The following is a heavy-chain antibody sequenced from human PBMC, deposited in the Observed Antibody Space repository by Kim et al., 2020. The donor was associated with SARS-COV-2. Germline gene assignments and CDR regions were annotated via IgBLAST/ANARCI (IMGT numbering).Heavy chain of an antibody. J-gene: IGHJ5*02. V-gene: IGHV3-21*01. CDR2: ISSSSSYI. Sequence: GGSLRLSCAASGFTFSSYSMNWVRQAPGKGLEWVSSISSSSSYIYYADSVKGRFTISRDNAKNSLYLQMNSLRAEDTAVYYCARDKHIVVVTAILRPYNWFDPGAQGTLVPVSS. CDR1: GFTFSSYS. CDR3: ARDKHIVVVTAILRPYNWFDP. D-gene: IGHD2-21*02.